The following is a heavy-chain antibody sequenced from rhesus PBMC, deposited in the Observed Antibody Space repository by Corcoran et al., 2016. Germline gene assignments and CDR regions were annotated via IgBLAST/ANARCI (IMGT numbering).Heavy chain of an antibody. CDR1: GGYISGYFS. CDR2: IDGHSANT. V-gene: IGHV4-73*01. J-gene: IGHJ2*01. CDR3: ARANNIWTGGWYFDL. D-gene: IGHD3-3*01. Sequence: QVKLQQWGEGLVKPSETLSLTCAFYGGYISGYFSRRWIRRAPGKVREWIGIIDGHSANTYYNPFLKNRVTISKDTSKNQFSLKLSSVTAADTAVYYCARANNIWTGGWYFDLWGPGTPITISS.